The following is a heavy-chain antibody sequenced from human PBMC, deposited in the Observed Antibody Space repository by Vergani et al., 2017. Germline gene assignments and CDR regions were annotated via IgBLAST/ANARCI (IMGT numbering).Heavy chain of an antibody. CDR2: ISNSGNTI. V-gene: IGHV3-11*01. CDR3: ARDHRDYNNYPGTFDI. CDR1: GFSFSDRY. D-gene: IGHD5-24*01. J-gene: IGHJ3*02. Sequence: QVQLVESGGGLVKPGGSLRLSCAASGFSFSDRYMTWIRQAPGKGLEWVSYISNSGNTIEYAGSVKGRFSISRDNAKSSLFLQMDSLRAEDTAVYYCARDHRDYNNYPGTFDIWGQGSMVTVSS.